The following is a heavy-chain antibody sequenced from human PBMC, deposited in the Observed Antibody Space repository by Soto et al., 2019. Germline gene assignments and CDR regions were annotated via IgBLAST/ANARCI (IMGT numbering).Heavy chain of an antibody. CDR2: ISSTSTYI. CDR3: ARALVEVPAHPRLDAFDL. J-gene: IGHJ3*01. V-gene: IGHV3-21*04. Sequence: GGSLRLSCAASGFTFSSYSMNWVRQAPGKGLEWVSSISSTSTYIHYADSVKGRFIISRDNAKNSVFLQMNSLRADDSAIYYCARALVEVPAHPRLDAFDLWGQGTVVTVSS. CDR1: GFTFSSYS. D-gene: IGHD2-2*01.